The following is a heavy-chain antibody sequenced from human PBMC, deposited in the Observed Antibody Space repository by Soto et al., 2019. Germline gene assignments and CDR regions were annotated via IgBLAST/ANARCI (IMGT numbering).Heavy chain of an antibody. D-gene: IGHD2-2*01. V-gene: IGHV4-59*08. CDR3: AGHCSSTSCSYYFDY. Sequence: SETLSLTCTVSGGSISSYFWSWIRQPPGKGLDWIGYIYYSGITNYSPSLKSRVTISLDTSKNRFSLKLSSVTAAYTAVYYCAGHCSSTSCSYYFDYWGQGTLVTVSS. J-gene: IGHJ4*02. CDR2: IYYSGIT. CDR1: GGSISSYF.